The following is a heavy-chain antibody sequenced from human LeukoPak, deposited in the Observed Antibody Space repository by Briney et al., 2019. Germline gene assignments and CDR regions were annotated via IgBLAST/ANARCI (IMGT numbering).Heavy chain of an antibody. Sequence: GESLKISCKGSGYSFTGYWIGWVRQMPGKGLEWMGIIYPGDSDTRYSPSFQGQVTISADKSISTAYLQWSSLKASDTAMYYCARVPDIVVVPAAMEYYFDYWGQGTLVTVSS. V-gene: IGHV5-51*01. CDR3: ARVPDIVVVPAAMEYYFDY. D-gene: IGHD2-2*01. CDR1: GYSFTGYW. J-gene: IGHJ4*02. CDR2: IYPGDSDT.